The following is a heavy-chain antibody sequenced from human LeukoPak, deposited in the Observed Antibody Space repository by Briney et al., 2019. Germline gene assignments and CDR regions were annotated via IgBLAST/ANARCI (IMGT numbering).Heavy chain of an antibody. J-gene: IGHJ4*02. Sequence: GGSLIFSCAAAGFIFRSYGMHWVRQAPGKVLEWVAFIRYDGSNKYYADSVKGRFTTSRDNSKITLYLQMSSLRAAYTAVYYCAKMQGSGWYGGDYWGQGTLVTVSS. D-gene: IGHD6-19*01. V-gene: IGHV3-30*02. CDR3: AKMQGSGWYGGDY. CDR2: IRYDGSNK. CDR1: GFIFRSYG.